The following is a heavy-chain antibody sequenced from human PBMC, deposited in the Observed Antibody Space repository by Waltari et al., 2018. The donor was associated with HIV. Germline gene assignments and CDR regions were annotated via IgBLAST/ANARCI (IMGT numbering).Heavy chain of an antibody. D-gene: IGHD1-26*01. CDR2: INHSGRT. CDR3: ARLEVGRGDY. CDR1: GGSLSGYY. V-gene: IGHV4-34*01. Sequence: QVQLQQWGAGLLKPSETLSLTCAVYGGSLSGYYWSWIRQPPGKGLEWIGEINHSGRTNYHPSLKSRVAISIDTSKNQFPLKLRSVTAADTAMYYSARLEVGRGDYWGQGTLVTVSS. J-gene: IGHJ4*02.